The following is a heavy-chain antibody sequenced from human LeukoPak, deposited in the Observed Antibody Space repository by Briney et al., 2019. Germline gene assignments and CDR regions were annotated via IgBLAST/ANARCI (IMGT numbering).Heavy chain of an antibody. CDR1: GFTFSSYA. D-gene: IGHD2-2*01. J-gene: IGHJ6*03. V-gene: IGHV3-30*02. CDR2: IRYDGSNK. CDR3: ANTGAGTSSYFYYYMDV. Sequence: PGGSLRLSCAASGFTFSSYAMHWVRQAPGKGLEWVAFIRYDGSNKYYADSVKGRFTISRDNSKNTLYLQMNSLRAEDTAVYYCANTGAGTSSYFYYYMDVWGKGTTVTVSS.